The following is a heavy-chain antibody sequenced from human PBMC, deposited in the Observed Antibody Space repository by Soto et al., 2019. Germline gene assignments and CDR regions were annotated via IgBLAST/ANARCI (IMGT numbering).Heavy chain of an antibody. Sequence: ASVKVSCKASGYTFTGYYMHWVRQAPGQGLEWMGWINPNSGGTNYAQKFQGWVTMTRDTSISTAYMELSSVTAADTAVYYCARLVRVHYYYYYYMDVWGKGTTVTVSS. J-gene: IGHJ6*03. D-gene: IGHD6-6*01. V-gene: IGHV1-2*04. CDR3: ARLVRVHYYYYYYMDV. CDR1: GYTFTGYY. CDR2: INPNSGGT.